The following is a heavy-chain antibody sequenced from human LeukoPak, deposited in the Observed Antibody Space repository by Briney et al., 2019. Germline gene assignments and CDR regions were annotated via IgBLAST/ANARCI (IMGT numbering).Heavy chain of an antibody. CDR1: GGSISSSSYY. V-gene: IGHV4-39*07. J-gene: IGHJ4*02. D-gene: IGHD3-10*01. CDR3: ARGDYYGSGSYLY. CDR2: IYYSGST. Sequence: SETLSLTCTVSGGSISSSSYYWGWIRQPPGKGLEWIGSIYYSGSTYYNPSLKSRVTISVDTSKNQFSLKLSSVTAADTAVYYCARGDYYGSGSYLYWGQGTLVTVSS.